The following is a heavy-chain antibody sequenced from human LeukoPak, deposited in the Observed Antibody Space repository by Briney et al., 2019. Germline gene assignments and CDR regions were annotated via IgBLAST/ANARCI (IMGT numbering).Heavy chain of an antibody. Sequence: MTSETLSLTCSVSGGSISTYYWSWIRQPPGKGLEWIGYIYCSGSSNYNPSLKSRVTISVDTSKNQFSLKLNSVTAADTAVYYCARMVIRAYCSGGNCYEHAFDVWGQGTVVTVSS. V-gene: IGHV4-59*08. J-gene: IGHJ3*01. CDR1: GGSISTYY. CDR3: ARMVIRAYCSGGNCYEHAFDV. CDR2: IYCSGSS. D-gene: IGHD2-15*01.